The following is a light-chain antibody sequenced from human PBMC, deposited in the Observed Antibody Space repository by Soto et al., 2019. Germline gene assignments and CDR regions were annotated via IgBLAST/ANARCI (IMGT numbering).Light chain of an antibody. CDR3: QQYGNSPIT. Sequence: ELVLTQSPATLSVSPGERATLSCRASQSVSSNLAWYQQKPGQAPRLLIYGTSSRATGIPDRFSGSGSGTDFTLTISRLEPEDFAVYYCQQYGNSPITFGQGTRLENK. V-gene: IGKV3-20*01. J-gene: IGKJ5*01. CDR2: GTS. CDR1: QSVSSN.